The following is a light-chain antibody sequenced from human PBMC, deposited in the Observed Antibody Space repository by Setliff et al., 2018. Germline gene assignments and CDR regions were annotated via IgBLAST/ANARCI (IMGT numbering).Light chain of an antibody. CDR3: SSYAGSNNV. J-gene: IGLJ1*01. Sequence: QSALTQPASVSGSPGQSITISCTGTSSDIGGYNFVSWYQQHPGKAPQLIIYDVTHRPSGVSNRFSGSKSGNTASLTVSGLQAEDEADYYCSSYAGSNNVFGTGTKVTVL. CDR1: SSDIGGYNF. V-gene: IGLV2-14*01. CDR2: DVT.